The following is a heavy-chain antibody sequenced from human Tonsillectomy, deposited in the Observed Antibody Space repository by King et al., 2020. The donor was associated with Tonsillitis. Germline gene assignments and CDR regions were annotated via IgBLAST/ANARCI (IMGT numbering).Heavy chain of an antibody. Sequence: QLVQSGAEVKKPGASVKVSCKTSGYTFTGYGMHWVRQAPGQVLEWIVCVNPNSGGTKYPQKFQGRVTVTRDTSISTAYMELSRLRSDATALSSCASSLFPWCSALPSLPSSFSPASVLPFSSSSPPSPSLFPLSPSSPLPSFFPSSLRFLVTSSFPIFD. CDR3: ASSLFPWCSALPSLPSSFSPASVLPFSSSSPPSPSLFPLSPSSPLPSFFPSSLRFLVTSSFPIFD. D-gene: IGHD2-8*01. CDR1: GYTFTGYG. J-gene: IGHJ5*02. CDR2: VNPNSGGT. V-gene: IGHV1-2*02.